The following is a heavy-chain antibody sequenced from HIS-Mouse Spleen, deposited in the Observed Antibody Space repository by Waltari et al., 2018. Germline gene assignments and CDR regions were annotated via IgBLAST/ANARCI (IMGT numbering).Heavy chain of an antibody. CDR1: GGSISSSSYY. CDR2: IYYSGST. CDR3: ARHNLNYWYFDL. V-gene: IGHV4-39*01. Sequence: QLQLQESGPGLVKPSETLSLTCTVSGGSISSSSYYWGWIRQPPGQGLEWIGSIYYSGSTDYNPARKSRVTISVDTSKNQFSLKLSSVTAADTAVYYCARHNLNYWYFDLWGRGTLVTVSS. J-gene: IGHJ2*01.